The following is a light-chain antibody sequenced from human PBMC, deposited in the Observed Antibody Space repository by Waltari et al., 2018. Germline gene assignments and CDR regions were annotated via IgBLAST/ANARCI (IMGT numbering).Light chain of an antibody. CDR3: QTGGHGTWV. Sequence: QLVVTQSPSASASLGASVKLTCTLSSGHSSNVIAWLQQHPERGPRYLMKVNSDGSHSKGDEIPARFSGSSSGAERYLTIPNLQSEDEADYYCQTGGHGTWVFGGGTKLTVL. CDR2: VNSDGSH. CDR1: SGHSSNV. V-gene: IGLV4-69*01. J-gene: IGLJ3*02.